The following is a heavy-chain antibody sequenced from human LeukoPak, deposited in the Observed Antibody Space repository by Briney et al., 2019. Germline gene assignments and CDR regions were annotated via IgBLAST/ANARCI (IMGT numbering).Heavy chain of an antibody. D-gene: IGHD1-1*01. V-gene: IGHV3-53*01. Sequence: PGESLTLSCAASGFTVSSNYISGLRQAPGEGLVWVSVFYAGGDTYYADSVKGRFTISRDNSKNTLYLQMNSLRAEDTAVYYCARDGNPNYFDYWGQGTLVTVSS. J-gene: IGHJ4*02. CDR3: ARDGNPNYFDY. CDR2: FYAGGDT. CDR1: GFTVSSNY.